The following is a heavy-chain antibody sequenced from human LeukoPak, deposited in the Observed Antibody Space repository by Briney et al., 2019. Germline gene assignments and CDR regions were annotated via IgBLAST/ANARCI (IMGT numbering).Heavy chain of an antibody. CDR1: GDSFSGNRAT. CDR3: GRAERDWGSDY. V-gene: IGHV6-1*01. J-gene: IGHJ4*02. CDR2: IYYRSKWYS. D-gene: IGHD2-21*02. Sequence: SQTLSLTCAISGDSFSGNRATWNWLRQSPSRGLEWLGRIYYRSKWYSDYAVSVKGRITINPDTSKNQFSLLLNSVTPEDTAVYFCGRAERDWGSDYWGQGTLVTVSS.